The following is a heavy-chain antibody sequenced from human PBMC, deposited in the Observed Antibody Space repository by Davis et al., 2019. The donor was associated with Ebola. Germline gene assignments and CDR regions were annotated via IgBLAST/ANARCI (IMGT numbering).Heavy chain of an antibody. V-gene: IGHV4-39*01. D-gene: IGHD6-13*01. CDR1: GDSISSSSSYY. CDR3: VRQYINSWYILVAATD. CDR2: IYYSGNT. J-gene: IGHJ4*02. Sequence: MPGGSLRLSCTVSGDSISSSSSYYWGWIRQPPGKGLEWIASIYYSGNTYYNPSLKSRVTISVDTSKNHFSPKLSSVAAADTAVYYCVRQYINSWYILVAATDWGQGTLVTVSS.